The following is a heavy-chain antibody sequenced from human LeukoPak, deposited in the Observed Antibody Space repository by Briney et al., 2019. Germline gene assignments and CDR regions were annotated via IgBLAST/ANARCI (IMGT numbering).Heavy chain of an antibody. D-gene: IGHD3-10*02. CDR2: INMDGRTT. V-gene: IGHV3-74*01. J-gene: IGHJ5*02. CDR3: AIDMLSWFDP. Sequence: PGGSLRLSRAASGFSFSSFWMHWVRQVPEKGLMWVARINMDGRTTNYADSVKGRFTISRDNAKETLYLQMNSLRAEDTAVYYCAIDMLSWFDPWGQGTLVTVSS. CDR1: GFSFSSFW.